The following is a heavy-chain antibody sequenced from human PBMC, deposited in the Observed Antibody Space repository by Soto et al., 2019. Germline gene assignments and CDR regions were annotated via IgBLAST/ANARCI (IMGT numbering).Heavy chain of an antibody. D-gene: IGHD2-2*01. CDR1: GYTFTSYY. Sequence: ASVKLSCTASGYTFTSYYMHWVRQATGQGLEWMGIINPSGGSTSYAQKFQGRVTMTRDTSTSTVYMELSSLRSEDTAVYYCARGYCISTSCPLYYYYGMDVWGQGTTVTVSS. J-gene: IGHJ6*02. CDR3: ARGYCISTSCPLYYYYGMDV. V-gene: IGHV1-46*01. CDR2: INPSGGST.